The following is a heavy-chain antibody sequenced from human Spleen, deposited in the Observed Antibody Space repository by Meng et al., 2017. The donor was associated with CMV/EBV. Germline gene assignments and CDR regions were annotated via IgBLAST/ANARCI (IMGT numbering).Heavy chain of an antibody. J-gene: IGHJ6*02. CDR1: GFTFSSYA. D-gene: IGHD5-18*01. CDR2: IRYDGSNK. V-gene: IGHV3-30*02. Sequence: GGSLRLSCAASGFTFSSYAMHWVRQAPGKGLEWVAFIRYDGSNKYYADSVKGRFTISRDNSKNTLYLQMNSLRPEDTAVYYCAGYGFYYYAMDVWGQGTTVTVSS. CDR3: AGYGFYYYAMDV.